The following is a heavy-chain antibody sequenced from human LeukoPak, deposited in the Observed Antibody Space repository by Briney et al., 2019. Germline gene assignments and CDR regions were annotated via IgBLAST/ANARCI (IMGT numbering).Heavy chain of an antibody. V-gene: IGHV4-30-2*01. CDR3: VRENIAARPVDY. D-gene: IGHD6-6*01. J-gene: IGHJ4*02. CDR1: GGSISSGGYY. Sequence: PSQTLSLTCTVSGGSISSGGYYWSWIRQPPGKGLEWIGYIYHSGNTYYNPSLKSRVTISVDRSKNQFSLKLSSVTAADTAVYYCVRENIAARPVDYWGQGTLVTVSS. CDR2: IYHSGNT.